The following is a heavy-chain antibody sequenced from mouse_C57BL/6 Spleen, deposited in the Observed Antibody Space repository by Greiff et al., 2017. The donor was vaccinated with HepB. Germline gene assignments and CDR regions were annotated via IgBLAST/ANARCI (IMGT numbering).Heavy chain of an antibody. V-gene: IGHV1-69*01. J-gene: IGHJ1*03. Sequence: QVQLQQPGAELVMPGASVKLSCKASGYTFTSYWMHWVKQRPGQGLEWIGAIDPSASYTNYNQKFKGKSTLTVDKSSSTAYMQLSSLTSEDSAVYYCARSPRRGYFDVWRTGTTVPVSS. CDR3: ARSPRRGYFDV. CDR1: GYTFTSYW. CDR2: IDPSASYT.